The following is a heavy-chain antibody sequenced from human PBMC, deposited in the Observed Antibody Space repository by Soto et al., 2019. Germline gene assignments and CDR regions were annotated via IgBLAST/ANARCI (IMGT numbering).Heavy chain of an antibody. Sequence: SETLSLTSSVSGDSLSTVDYFWAWIRQPPGQALEYIGYIYKSATTYYNPSFEGRVAISLDTSKSHFSLNVTSVTAPDTAVYFCARGRYCLTGRCFPNWFDSWGQGTLVTVSS. CDR2: IYKSATT. CDR3: ARGRYCLTGRCFPNWFDS. J-gene: IGHJ5*01. D-gene: IGHD2-15*01. V-gene: IGHV4-30-4*01. CDR1: GDSLSTVDYF.